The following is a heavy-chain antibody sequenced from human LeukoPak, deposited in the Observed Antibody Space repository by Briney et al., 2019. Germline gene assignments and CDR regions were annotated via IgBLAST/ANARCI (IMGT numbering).Heavy chain of an antibody. CDR1: GFTFSSYW. Sequence: PGGSLRLSCAASGFTFSSYWMSWVRQAPGKGLEWVANIKQDGSEKYYVDSVKGRFTISRDNAKNSLYLQMNSLRAEDTAVYYCAREAKFARVPRPSKSPAFDIWGQGTMVTVSS. CDR2: IKQDGSEK. J-gene: IGHJ3*02. D-gene: IGHD2-2*01. CDR3: AREAKFARVPRPSKSPAFDI. V-gene: IGHV3-7*01.